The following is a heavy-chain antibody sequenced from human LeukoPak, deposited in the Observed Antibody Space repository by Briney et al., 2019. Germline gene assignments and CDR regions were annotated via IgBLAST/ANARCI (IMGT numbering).Heavy chain of an antibody. J-gene: IGHJ6*03. CDR1: GFTFDDYG. V-gene: IGHV3-20*04. D-gene: IGHD1-1*01. Sequence: RPGGSLRLSCAASGFTFDDYGMSWVRQAPGKGLEWVSGINWNGGSTGYADSVKGRFTISRDNAKNSLYLQMNSLRAEDTALYYCATFSQPLSPTGKGYYYYYYMDVWGKGTTVTVSS. CDR2: INWNGGST. CDR3: ATFSQPLSPTGKGYYYYYYMDV.